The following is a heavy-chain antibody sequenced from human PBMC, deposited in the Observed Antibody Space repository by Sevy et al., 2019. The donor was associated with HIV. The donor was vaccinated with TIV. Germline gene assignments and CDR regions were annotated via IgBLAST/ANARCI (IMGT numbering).Heavy chain of an antibody. CDR1: GGTLTNYA. Sequence: ASVKVSCKASGGTLTNYAISWVRQAPGQGLEWMGEIVPVFGTSHHARSFQGRVTITADESTSTAYMELRSLRSEDTAVYYCTSGADCSNGVCDPRGFDPLGHGTLVTVSS. V-gene: IGHV1-69*13. CDR3: TSGADCSNGVCDPRGFDP. CDR2: IVPVFGTS. J-gene: IGHJ5*02. D-gene: IGHD2-8*01.